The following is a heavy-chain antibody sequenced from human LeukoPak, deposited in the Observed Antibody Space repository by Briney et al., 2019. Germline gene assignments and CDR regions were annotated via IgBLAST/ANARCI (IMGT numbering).Heavy chain of an antibody. J-gene: IGHJ2*01. CDR2: IYYSGST. CDR3: ARAMGYWYFDL. CDR1: GGSISSGGYS. Sequence: PSETLSLTCAVSGGSISSGGYSWSWIRQPPGKGLEWIGYIYYSGSTNYNPSLKSRVTISVDTSKNQFSLKLSSVTAADTAVYYCARAMGYWYFDLWGRGTLVTVSS. V-gene: IGHV4-61*08. D-gene: IGHD3-16*01.